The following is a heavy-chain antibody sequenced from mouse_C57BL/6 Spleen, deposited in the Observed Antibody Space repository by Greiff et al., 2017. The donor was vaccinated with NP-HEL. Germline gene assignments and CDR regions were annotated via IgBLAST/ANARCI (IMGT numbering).Heavy chain of an antibody. D-gene: IGHD1-1*01. CDR3: ARELRLLVVFDY. CDR1: GYTFTSYW. Sequence: VQLQQSGAELVKPGASVKLSCKASGYTFTSYWMQWVKQRPGQGLEWIGEIDPSDSYTNYNQKFKGKATLPVDTSSSTAYMQLSSLTSEDSAVYYGARELRLLVVFDYWGQGTTLTVSS. CDR2: IDPSDSYT. J-gene: IGHJ2*01. V-gene: IGHV1-50*01.